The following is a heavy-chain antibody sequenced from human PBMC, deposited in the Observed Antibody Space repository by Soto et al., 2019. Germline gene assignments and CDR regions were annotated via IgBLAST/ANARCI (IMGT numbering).Heavy chain of an antibody. V-gene: IGHV1-8*01. CDR1: GYSFTNND. J-gene: IGHJ6*02. CDR3: AADLHGYYGMDV. CDR2: MNPGSGNT. Sequence: ASVKVSCKASGYSFTNNDVSWVRQATGQGLEWMGWMNPGSGNTSYAQKFQGRVTMTRDMSIATAYMELSSLRSEDTAVYSCAADLHGYYGMDVWGQGTTVTVSS.